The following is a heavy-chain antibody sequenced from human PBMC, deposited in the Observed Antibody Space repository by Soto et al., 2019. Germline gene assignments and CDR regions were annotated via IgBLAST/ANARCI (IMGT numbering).Heavy chain of an antibody. Sequence: PGGSLRLSCAASGFTVSSNYMSWVRQAPGKGLEWVSVIYSGGSTYYADSVKGRFTISRDNSKNTLYLQMNSLRAEDTAVYYCARAQGILTGYYRFNWFDPWGQGTLVTVSS. D-gene: IGHD3-9*01. CDR3: ARAQGILTGYYRFNWFDP. CDR2: IYSGGST. V-gene: IGHV3-66*01. CDR1: GFTVSSNY. J-gene: IGHJ5*02.